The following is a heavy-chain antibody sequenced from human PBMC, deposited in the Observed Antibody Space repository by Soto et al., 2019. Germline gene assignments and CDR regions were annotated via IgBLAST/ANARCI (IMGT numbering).Heavy chain of an antibody. V-gene: IGHV3-23*01. CDR2: ISGSGGSV. J-gene: IGHJ3*02. CDR1: GFSFGTYV. CDR3: EMSRRYDTGTNDYHRDALDI. Sequence: EVQLLESGGGMVEPRRSLKLSCAASGFSFGTYVMHWVRQAPGKGLEWVSGISGSGGSVYSADSVKGRFTISRDNSRNTMYLHMNRMRAEDTAIYYCEMSRRYDTGTNDYHRDALDIWGQGTQVIVSS. D-gene: IGHD3-22*01.